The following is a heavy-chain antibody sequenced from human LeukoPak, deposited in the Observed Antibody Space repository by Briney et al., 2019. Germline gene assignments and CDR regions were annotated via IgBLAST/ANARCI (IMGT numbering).Heavy chain of an antibody. CDR3: ARHSWPGYSSGWIHPYYFDY. CDR2: IYHSGST. D-gene: IGHD6-19*01. Sequence: SETLSLTCAVSGYSISSGYYWGWIRQPPGKGLEWIGSIYHSGSTYYNPSLKSRGTISVGTSKNQFSLKLSSVTAADTAVYYCARHSWPGYSSGWIHPYYFDYWGQGTLVTVSS. V-gene: IGHV4-38-2*01. CDR1: GYSISSGYY. J-gene: IGHJ4*02.